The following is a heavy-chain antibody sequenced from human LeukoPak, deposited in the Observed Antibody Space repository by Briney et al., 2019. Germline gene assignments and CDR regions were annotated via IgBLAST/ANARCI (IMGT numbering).Heavy chain of an antibody. D-gene: IGHD3-22*01. V-gene: IGHV3-23*01. CDR1: GFTFSSYG. CDR3: AKEAWADYYDSSGYPYYFDY. Sequence: GGSLRLSCAASGFTFSSYGMSWVRQAPGKGLEWVSAISGSGGSTYYADSVKGRFTISRDNSKNTLYLQMNSLRAEDTAVYYCAKEAWADYYDSSGYPYYFDYWGQGTLVTVSS. J-gene: IGHJ4*02. CDR2: ISGSGGST.